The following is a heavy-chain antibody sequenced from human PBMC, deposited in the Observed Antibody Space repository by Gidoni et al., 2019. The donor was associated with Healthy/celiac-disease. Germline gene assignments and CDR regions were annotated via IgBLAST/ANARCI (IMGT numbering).Heavy chain of an antibody. CDR3: ARDLRAIYFDY. CDR2: ISSSSSTI. J-gene: IGHJ4*02. Sequence: EVQLVESGGGLVQPGGSLRLSCAASGFTFSSYSMNWVRQAPGKGLEWVSYISSSSSTIYYADSVKGRFTISRDNAKNSLYLQMNSLRAEDTAVYYCARDLRAIYFDYWGQGTLVTVSS. V-gene: IGHV3-48*01. CDR1: GFTFSSYS.